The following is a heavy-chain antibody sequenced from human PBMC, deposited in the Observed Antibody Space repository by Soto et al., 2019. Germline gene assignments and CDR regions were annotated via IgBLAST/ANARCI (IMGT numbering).Heavy chain of an antibody. V-gene: IGHV3-66*01. CDR3: ARYRVVFAFEI. CDR2: IYSGGST. J-gene: IGHJ3*02. D-gene: IGHD3-3*01. CDR1: GFTVSSNY. Sequence: PGGSLRLSCAASGFTVSSNYMSWVRQAPGKGLEWVSVIYSGGSTYYADSVKGRFTISRDNSKNTLYLQMNSLRAEDTAVYYCARYRVVFAFEIWGQGTMVTVSS.